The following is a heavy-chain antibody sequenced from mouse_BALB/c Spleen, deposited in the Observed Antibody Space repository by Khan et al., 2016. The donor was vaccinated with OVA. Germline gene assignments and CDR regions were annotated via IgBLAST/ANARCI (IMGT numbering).Heavy chain of an antibody. V-gene: IGHV1S135*01. Sequence: EVQLKQSGPELMKPGASVKISCKASGYSFTSYYIHWVKQSPGKGLEWIGYIDPFNGGTSYNQKFKGKATLTLDKSSSTAYLHLSSLTSEDSAVYFCTRGGLGLRGYAMDYWGQGTSVTVSA. CDR3: TRGGLGLRGYAMDY. CDR2: IDPFNGGT. D-gene: IGHD3-1*01. CDR1: GYSFTSYY. J-gene: IGHJ4*01.